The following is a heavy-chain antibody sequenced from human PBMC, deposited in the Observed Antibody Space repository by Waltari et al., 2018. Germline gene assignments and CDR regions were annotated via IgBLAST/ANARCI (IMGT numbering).Heavy chain of an antibody. D-gene: IGHD6-13*01. Sequence: EVQLVESGGGLIQPGGSLRLSCAASGFTVRSNYMSWVRQAPGKGLEWVSVIYSGGSTYYADSVKGRFTISRDNSKNTLYLQMNSLRAEDTAVYYCARDGAAAGNDAFDIWGQGTMVTVSS. CDR2: IYSGGST. J-gene: IGHJ3*02. CDR3: ARDGAAAGNDAFDI. CDR1: GFTVRSNY. V-gene: IGHV3-53*01.